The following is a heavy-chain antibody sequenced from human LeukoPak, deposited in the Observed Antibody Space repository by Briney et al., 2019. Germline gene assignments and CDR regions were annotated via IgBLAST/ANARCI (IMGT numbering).Heavy chain of an antibody. Sequence: GASVKVSCKASGGTFSSYAISWVRQAPGQGLEWMGWISAYNGNTNYAQKLQGRVTMTTDTSTSTAYMELRSLRSDDTAVYYCARDAPYSGSYYRGDALDYWGQGTLVTVSS. J-gene: IGHJ4*02. D-gene: IGHD1-26*01. CDR1: GGTFSSYA. V-gene: IGHV1-18*01. CDR3: ARDAPYSGSYYRGDALDY. CDR2: ISAYNGNT.